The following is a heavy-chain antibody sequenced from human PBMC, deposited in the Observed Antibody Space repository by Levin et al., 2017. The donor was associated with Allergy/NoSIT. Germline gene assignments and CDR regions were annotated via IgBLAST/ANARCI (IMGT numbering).Heavy chain of an antibody. D-gene: IGHD5-24*01. V-gene: IGHV3-66*01. J-gene: IGHJ6*03. CDR2: MYPGSST. CDR1: GFSVSSNY. CDR3: ARVVYGRGATIYTYYYMDV. Sequence: GGSLRLSCAASGFSVSSNYMSWVRQPPGKGLEWVSVMYPGSSTYNADSVKGRFTISRDNSKNTVFLQMNSLRADDTAVYYCARVVYGRGATIYTYYYMDVWGKGTTVTVSS.